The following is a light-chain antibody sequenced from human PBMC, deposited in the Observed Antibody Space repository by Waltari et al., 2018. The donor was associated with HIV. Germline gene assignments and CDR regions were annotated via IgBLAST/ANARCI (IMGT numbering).Light chain of an antibody. CDR2: QNN. Sequence: SYELTQPVSVSVSSGQKASISCSGGSLGTKYASWYQQRPGHSPLLVIFQNNKRPSGIPERFSGSNSNNTATLTINGTQAVYEADYYYQSWDTIHVVFGVWTKLTVL. J-gene: IGLJ2*01. V-gene: IGLV3-1*01. CDR3: QSWDTIHVV. CDR1: SLGTKY.